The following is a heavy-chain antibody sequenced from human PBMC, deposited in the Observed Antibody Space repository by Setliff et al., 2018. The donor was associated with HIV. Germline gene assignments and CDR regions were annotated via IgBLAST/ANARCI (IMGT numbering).Heavy chain of an antibody. D-gene: IGHD3-9*01. J-gene: IGHJ6*02. CDR3: AREGITIFYFYYFAVDV. V-gene: IGHV1-18*01. Sequence: GASVKVSCKASGYTFTSYGISWVRQAPGQGLEWMGWISAYNGNTNYAQKFQGRVTMTTDTSTSTAYMELGRLRSDDTAVYFCAREGITIFYFYYFAVDVWGQGTTVTVSS. CDR1: GYTFTSYG. CDR2: ISAYNGNT.